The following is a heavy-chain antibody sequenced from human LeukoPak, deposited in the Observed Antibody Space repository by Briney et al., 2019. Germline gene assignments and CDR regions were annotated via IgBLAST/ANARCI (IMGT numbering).Heavy chain of an antibody. Sequence: GGSLRLSCAASGFTFSSYAMSWVRQAPGKGLEWVSAISGSGGSTYYADSVKGRFTISRDNAKNSLYLQMNSLRAEDTAVYYCARTSVIKSHHYFDYWGQGTLVTVS. CDR1: GFTFSSYA. CDR3: ARTSVIKSHHYFDY. CDR2: ISGSGGST. J-gene: IGHJ4*02. V-gene: IGHV3-23*01. D-gene: IGHD3-10*01.